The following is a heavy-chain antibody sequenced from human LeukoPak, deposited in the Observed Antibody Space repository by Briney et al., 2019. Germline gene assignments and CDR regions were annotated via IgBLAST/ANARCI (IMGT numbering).Heavy chain of an antibody. D-gene: IGHD6-13*01. J-gene: IGHJ1*01. CDR2: ISGSGGST. CDR1: GFTFSSYA. V-gene: IGHV3-23*01. Sequence: GGSLRLSCAASGFTFSSYAMSWVRQAPGKGLEWVSAISGSGGSTYYADSVKGRFTISRDNSKNTLYLQMNSLRAEDTAVYYCAKGSDSSSWTLYFQHWGQGTLVTVSS. CDR3: AKGSDSSSWTLYFQH.